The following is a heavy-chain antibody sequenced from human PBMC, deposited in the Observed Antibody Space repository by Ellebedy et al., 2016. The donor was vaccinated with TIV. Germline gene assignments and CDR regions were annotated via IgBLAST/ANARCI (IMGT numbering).Heavy chain of an antibody. CDR1: GGTFSSYA. CDR2: IIPIFGTA. J-gene: IGHJ4*02. CDR3: ARNLRSGWYRENYYFDY. V-gene: IGHV1-69*13. D-gene: IGHD6-19*01. Sequence: AASVKVSCKASGGTFSSYAISWVRQAPGQGLEWMGGIIPIFGTANYAQKFQGRVTITADESTSTAYMELSSLRSEDTAVYYCARNLRSGWYRENYYFDYWGQGTLVTVSS.